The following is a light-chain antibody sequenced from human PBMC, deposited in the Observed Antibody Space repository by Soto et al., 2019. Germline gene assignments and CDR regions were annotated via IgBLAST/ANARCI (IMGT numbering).Light chain of an antibody. Sequence: QTVVTQEPSLTVSPGETVTLTCASNTGAVSSGNYPIWFQQKPGQAPGALISSTTKRRSWTPARFSGSILGGKAALTLSGVQPEDEGEYFCRLYFPGPHLVFGGGTKLTVL. V-gene: IGLV7-43*01. CDR1: TGAVSSGNY. J-gene: IGLJ3*02. CDR2: STT. CDR3: RLYFPGPHLV.